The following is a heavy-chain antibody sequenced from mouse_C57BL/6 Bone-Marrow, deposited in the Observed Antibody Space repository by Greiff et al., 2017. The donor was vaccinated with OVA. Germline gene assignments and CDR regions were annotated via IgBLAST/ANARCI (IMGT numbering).Heavy chain of an antibody. V-gene: IGHV2-6-1*01. D-gene: IGHD1-1*01. Sequence: QVQLKESGPGLVAPSQSLSITFTVSGFSLTSYGVHCVRHPPGKGLAWLVVIWSDGSTTYNSALQSRLSISKDNSKSQVFLKMNSLQTDDTAMYYCARHVITTVVDAMDDWGQGTSVTVSS. J-gene: IGHJ4*01. CDR2: IWSDGST. CDR3: ARHVITTVVDAMDD. CDR1: GFSLTSYG.